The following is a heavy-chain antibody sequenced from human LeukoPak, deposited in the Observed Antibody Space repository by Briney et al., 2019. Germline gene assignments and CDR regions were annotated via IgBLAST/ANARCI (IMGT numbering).Heavy chain of an antibody. CDR3: ARYGFRYSSGWYWFDY. V-gene: IGHV4-59*01. D-gene: IGHD6-19*01. CDR2: IYYSGST. CDR1: GGSISSYY. J-gene: IGHJ4*02. Sequence: PSETLSLTCTVSGGSISSYYWSWIRQPPGKGLEWVGYIYYSGSTNYNPSLKSRVTISVDTSKNQCSLKLSSVTAADTAVYYCARYGFRYSSGWYWFDYWGQGTLVTVSS.